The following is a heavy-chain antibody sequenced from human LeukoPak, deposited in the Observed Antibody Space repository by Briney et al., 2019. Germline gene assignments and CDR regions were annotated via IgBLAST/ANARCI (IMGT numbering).Heavy chain of an antibody. CDR2: IKGDGIET. Sequence: GGSLRLSCAASGFTFSGSWMHWVRQAPGKGLVWVSRIKGDGIETNYADFVKGRFTVSRDNAKNTLFLQMNSLRAEDTAVYYCARGGCSSTSCSFGMDVWGQGTTVTVSS. CDR3: ARGGCSSTSCSFGMDV. CDR1: GFTFSGSW. D-gene: IGHD2-2*01. J-gene: IGHJ6*02. V-gene: IGHV3-74*01.